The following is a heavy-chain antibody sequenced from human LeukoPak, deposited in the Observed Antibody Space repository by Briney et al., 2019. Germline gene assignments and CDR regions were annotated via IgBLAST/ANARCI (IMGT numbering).Heavy chain of an antibody. D-gene: IGHD1-20*01. CDR2: INPGETT. Sequence: SETLSLTCVVSRGSFSGYSWTWVRQAPGKGLEWIGLINPGETTNYNPSLRSRVTLSLDTSTNQFSLTLTSVTAADTAVYYCARAITGTTGAWHFYYMEVWGKGTAVKVSS. V-gene: IGHV4-34*01. J-gene: IGHJ6*03. CDR1: RGSFSGYS. CDR3: ARAITGTTGAWHFYYMEV.